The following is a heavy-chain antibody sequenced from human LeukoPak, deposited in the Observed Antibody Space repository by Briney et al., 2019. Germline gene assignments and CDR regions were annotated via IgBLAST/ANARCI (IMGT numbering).Heavy chain of an antibody. CDR2: INPNSGGT. V-gene: IGHV1-2*02. CDR3: ARGGVVPAAYSFDP. D-gene: IGHD2-2*01. J-gene: IGHJ5*02. Sequence: ASVKVSCKASGYTFIGYYMHWVRQAPGQGLEWMGWINPNSGGTNYAQKFQGRVTMTRDTSISTAYMELSRLRSDDTPVYYCARGGVVPAAYSFDPWGQGTLVTVSS. CDR1: GYTFIGYY.